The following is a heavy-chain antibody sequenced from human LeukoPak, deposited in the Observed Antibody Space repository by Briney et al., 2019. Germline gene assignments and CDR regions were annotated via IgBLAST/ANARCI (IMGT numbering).Heavy chain of an antibody. CDR3: VRDGEGTAISVNYWFDP. Sequence: ASVKVSCKASGFTFTSLDINWVRQASGQGLEWMGWMNPNNGNTGYAQKFQGRVTMTRDTSISTAYMELRGLRSEDTAVYYCVRDGEGTAISVNYWFDPWGQGTLVTVSS. J-gene: IGHJ5*02. CDR1: GFTFTSLD. D-gene: IGHD2-2*02. CDR2: MNPNNGNT. V-gene: IGHV1-8*01.